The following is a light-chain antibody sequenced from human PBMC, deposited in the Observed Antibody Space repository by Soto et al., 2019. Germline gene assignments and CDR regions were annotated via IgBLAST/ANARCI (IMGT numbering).Light chain of an antibody. Sequence: EIVLTQSPVSLSLSPGERATLSCRASQTINSNFLAWFQQKPGLAPRLLIYGASRRASGIPDRFSGSVSGTDFALTISRLEPEDFALYFCQQYGRSPFTFGQGTKLQI. CDR3: QQYGRSPFT. CDR2: GAS. J-gene: IGKJ2*01. CDR1: QTINSNF. V-gene: IGKV3-20*01.